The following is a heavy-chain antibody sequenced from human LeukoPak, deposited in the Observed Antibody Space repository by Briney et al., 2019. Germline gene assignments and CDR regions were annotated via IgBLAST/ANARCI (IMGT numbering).Heavy chain of an antibody. Sequence: SETLSLTCTGSGDSINGYYWSWIRQPPGKGLEWIGNIYYNGNTNYNPSLKGRVTISVDTSKNQFSLKLTSMTATDTAVYYCARLGGYYDYWGQGTLVTVSS. J-gene: IGHJ4*02. CDR1: GDSINGYY. CDR3: ARLGGYYDY. CDR2: IYYNGNT. V-gene: IGHV4-59*08. D-gene: IGHD3-22*01.